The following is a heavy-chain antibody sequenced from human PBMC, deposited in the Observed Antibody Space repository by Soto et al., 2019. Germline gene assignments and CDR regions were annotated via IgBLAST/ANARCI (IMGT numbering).Heavy chain of an antibody. CDR3: ARAGGITGTTGYFDY. J-gene: IGHJ4*02. V-gene: IGHV1-2*04. CDR1: GYTFTSYY. Sequence: ASVKVSCKASGYTFTSYYMHWVRQAPGQGLEWMGWINPNSGGTNYVQKFQGWVTMTRDTSISTAYMELSRLRSDDTAVYYCARAGGITGTTGYFDYWGQGTLVTVSS. D-gene: IGHD1-7*01. CDR2: INPNSGGT.